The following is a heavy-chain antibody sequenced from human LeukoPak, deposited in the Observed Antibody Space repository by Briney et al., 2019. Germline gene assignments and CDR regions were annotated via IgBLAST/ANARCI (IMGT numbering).Heavy chain of an antibody. CDR1: GYTFTSYG. J-gene: IGHJ1*01. CDR3: ARSRSYGGKLYFQH. D-gene: IGHD4-23*01. CDR2: INPNSGGT. V-gene: IGHV1-2*02. Sequence: GASVKVSCKASGYTFTSYGISWVRQAPGQGLEWMGWINPNSGGTNYAQKFQGRVTMTRDTSISTAYMELSRLRSDDTAVYYCARSRSYGGKLYFQHWGQGTLVTVSS.